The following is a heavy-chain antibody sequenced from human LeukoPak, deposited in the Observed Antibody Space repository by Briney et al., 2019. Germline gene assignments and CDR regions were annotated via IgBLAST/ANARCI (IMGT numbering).Heavy chain of an antibody. CDR3: ARGRVPAALYYYYYGMDV. J-gene: IGHJ6*04. CDR1: GFTFSSYW. CDR2: IKQDGSEK. D-gene: IGHD2-2*01. V-gene: IGHV3-7*03. Sequence: PGGFLRLSCAASGFTFSSYWMSWVRQAPGKGLEWVANIKQDGSEKYYVDSVKGRFTISRDNAKNSLYLQMNSLRAEDTAVYYCARGRVPAALYYYYYGMDVWGKGTTVTVSS.